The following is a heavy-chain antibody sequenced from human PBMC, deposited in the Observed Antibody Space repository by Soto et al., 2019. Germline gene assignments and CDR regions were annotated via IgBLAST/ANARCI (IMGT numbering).Heavy chain of an antibody. CDR3: ARVGYDFWSGYRAHYYYYYMDV. CDR2: ISSSSSTI. Sequence: EVQLVESGGGLVQPGGSLRLSCAASGFTFSSYSMNWVRQAPGKGLEWVSYISSSSSTIYYADSVKGRFTISRDNAKNSLYMQMKSLRADYTVVYYCARVGYDFWSGYRAHYYYYYMDVWGKGTTVTVSS. J-gene: IGHJ6*03. CDR1: GFTFSSYS. D-gene: IGHD3-3*01. V-gene: IGHV3-48*01.